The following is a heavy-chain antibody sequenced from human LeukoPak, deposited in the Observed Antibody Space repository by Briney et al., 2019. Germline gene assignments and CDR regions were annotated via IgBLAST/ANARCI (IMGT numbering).Heavy chain of an antibody. CDR1: GFTFGSYA. CDR3: ARGDYSNYFFDY. CDR2: FSYDGSSK. J-gene: IGHJ4*02. D-gene: IGHD4-11*01. V-gene: IGHV3-30-3*01. Sequence: PGGSLRLSCAVSGFTFGSYAMHWVRQAPGKGLEWVAVFSYDGSSKYYADSVKGRLTISRDNSKNTLYLQMSSLRAEDTAVYFCARGDYSNYFFDYWGQGTLVTVSS.